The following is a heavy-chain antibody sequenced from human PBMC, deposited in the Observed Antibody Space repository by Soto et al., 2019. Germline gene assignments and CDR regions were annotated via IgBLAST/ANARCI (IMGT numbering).Heavy chain of an antibody. D-gene: IGHD3-3*01. CDR1: GGSISSGGYY. CDR2: IYYSGST. Sequence: SETLSLTCTVSGGSISSGGYYWSWIRQHPGKGLEWIGYIYYSGSTYYNPSLKSRVTISVDTSKNQFSLKLSSVTAADTAVYYCARNVLRFLEWPHFDYWGQGTLVTVSS. V-gene: IGHV4-31*03. CDR3: ARNVLRFLEWPHFDY. J-gene: IGHJ4*02.